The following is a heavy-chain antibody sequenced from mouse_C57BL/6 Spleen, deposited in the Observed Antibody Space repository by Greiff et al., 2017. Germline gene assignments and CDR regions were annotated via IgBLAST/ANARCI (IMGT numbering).Heavy chain of an antibody. CDR3: ARRGSVVAPYYAMDY. CDR2: IYPGSGST. J-gene: IGHJ4*01. D-gene: IGHD1-1*01. Sequence: QVQPQLPGAELVKPGASVKMSCKASGYTFTSYWLTWVKQRPGQGLEWIGDIYPGSGSTNYNEKFKSKATLTVDTSSSTAYMQLSSLTSEDSAVYYCARRGSVVAPYYAMDYWGQGTSVNVSS. CDR1: GYTFTSYW. V-gene: IGHV1-55*01.